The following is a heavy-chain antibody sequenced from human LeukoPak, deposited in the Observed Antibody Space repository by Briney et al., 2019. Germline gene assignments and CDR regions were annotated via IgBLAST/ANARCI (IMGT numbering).Heavy chain of an antibody. CDR1: GYTFTSYW. Sequence: GESLEISCKGSGYTFTSYWIGWVRQMPGKGLECMGTIYPGDSDTKYSPSFQGQVTISADNSISTAYLQWSSLKASDTAMYYCARLSDYHMDVWGKGTTVTVSS. CDR3: ARLSDYHMDV. V-gene: IGHV5-51*01. CDR2: IYPGDSDT. J-gene: IGHJ6*03.